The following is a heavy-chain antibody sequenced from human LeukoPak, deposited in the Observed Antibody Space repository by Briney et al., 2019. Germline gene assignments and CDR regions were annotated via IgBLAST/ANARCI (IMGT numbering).Heavy chain of an antibody. J-gene: IGHJ4*02. CDR2: ISGSGGST. D-gene: IGHD2-2*01. CDR3: AKGREDIVVVPAALDY. CDR1: GFTFSSYA. Sequence: GGSLRLSCAASGFTFSSYAMSWVRQAPGKGLEWVSVISGSGGSTYYADSVKGRFTISRDNSKNTLYLQMNSLRAEDTAVYYCAKGREDIVVVPAALDYWGQGTLVTVSS. V-gene: IGHV3-23*01.